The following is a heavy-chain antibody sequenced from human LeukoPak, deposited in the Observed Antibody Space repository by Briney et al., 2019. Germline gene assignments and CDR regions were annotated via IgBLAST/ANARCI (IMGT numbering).Heavy chain of an antibody. CDR3: ARTSMEGGTTRSLDY. Sequence: SETLSLTCTVSGGSISSYYWSRIRQPAGKGLEWIGRIYTSGSTNYNPSLKSRVTMSVDTSKNQFSLKLSSVTAADTAVYYCARTSMEGGTTRSLDYWGQGTLVTVSS. J-gene: IGHJ4*02. CDR1: GGSISSYY. V-gene: IGHV4-4*07. CDR2: IYTSGST. D-gene: IGHD2-15*01.